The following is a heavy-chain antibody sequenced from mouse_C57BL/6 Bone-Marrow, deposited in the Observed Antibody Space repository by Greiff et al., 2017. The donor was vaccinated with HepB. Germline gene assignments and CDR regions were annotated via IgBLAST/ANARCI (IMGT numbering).Heavy chain of an antibody. V-gene: IGHV1-72*01. Sequence: QVQLQQPGAELVKPGASVKLSCKASGYTFTSYWMHWVKQRPGRGLEWIGRIDPNSGGTKYNEKFKSKATLTVDKPSRTAYMPLSSLTSEDSAVYYCARCEIATRYFDVCGTGTTVTVSS. D-gene: IGHD5-1-1*01. CDR3: ARCEIATRYFDV. J-gene: IGHJ1*03. CDR2: IDPNSGGT. CDR1: GYTFTSYW.